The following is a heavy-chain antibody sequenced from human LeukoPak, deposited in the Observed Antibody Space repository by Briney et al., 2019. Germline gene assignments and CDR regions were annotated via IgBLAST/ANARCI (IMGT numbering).Heavy chain of an antibody. Sequence: GGSLRLSCAVSGFTFDDYGMAWVRQAPGKGLQWVSGINWRGDEKGYADSVKGRFTISRDNAKNSLYLQMNSLRAEDTAVYYCARADQQYYFDYWGQGTLVTVSS. V-gene: IGHV3-20*04. J-gene: IGHJ4*02. D-gene: IGHD4-11*01. CDR1: GFTFDDYG. CDR2: INWRGDEK. CDR3: ARADQQYYFDY.